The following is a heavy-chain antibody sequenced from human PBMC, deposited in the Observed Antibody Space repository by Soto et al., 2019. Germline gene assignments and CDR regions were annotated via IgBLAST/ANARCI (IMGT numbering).Heavy chain of an antibody. V-gene: IGHV4-39*01. Sequence: PSETLSLTCTVSGGSISSSSYYWGWIRQPPGKGLEWIGSIYYSGSTYYNPSLQRRVTISVDTSKNQFSLKLSSVTAADTAVYYCARLYDFWSCYYTNHHHYRLAFWGQGTTVPGSS. D-gene: IGHD3-3*01. CDR3: ARLYDFWSCYYTNHHHYRLAF. J-gene: IGHJ6*02. CDR1: GGSISSSSYY. CDR2: IYYSGST.